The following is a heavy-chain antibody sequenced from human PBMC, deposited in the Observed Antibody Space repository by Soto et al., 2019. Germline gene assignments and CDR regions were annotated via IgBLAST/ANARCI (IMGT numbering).Heavy chain of an antibody. V-gene: IGHV3-74*01. D-gene: IGHD5-18*01. CDR2: IDTDGSDT. J-gene: IGHJ4*02. CDR3: ATLNSFGSDY. CDR1: GFTFSSYW. Sequence: EVRLVESGGGLVQPGGSLKLSCAASGFTFSSYWMHWVRQAPGKGLVWVSYIDTDGSDTSYADSVKGRFTISRDNAKNTVYLQMNSLRAEDTAVYYCATLNSFGSDYWGQGTLVAVSS.